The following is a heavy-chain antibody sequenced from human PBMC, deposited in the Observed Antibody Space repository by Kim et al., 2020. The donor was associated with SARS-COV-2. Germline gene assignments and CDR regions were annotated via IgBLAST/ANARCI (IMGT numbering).Heavy chain of an antibody. J-gene: IGHJ4*02. CDR2: ISYDGSNK. CDR3: ARVGGVWGQLAHFDY. V-gene: IGHV3-33*05. CDR1: GFTFSSYG. Sequence: GGSLRLSCAASGFTFSSYGMHWVRQAPGKGLEWVAVISYDGSNKYYADSVKGRFTISRDNSKNTLYLQMNSLRAEDTAVYYCARVGGVWGQLAHFDYWGQGTLVTVSS. D-gene: IGHD3-16*01.